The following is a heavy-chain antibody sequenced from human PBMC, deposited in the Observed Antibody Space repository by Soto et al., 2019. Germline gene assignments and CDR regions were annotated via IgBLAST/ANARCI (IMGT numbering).Heavy chain of an antibody. D-gene: IGHD5-18*01. V-gene: IGHV4-31*03. CDR3: AIFKGGIQLWLKGMDV. J-gene: IGHJ6*02. CDR2: IDYSGST. CDR1: GGSISSGGDY. Sequence: QVQLQESGPGLVKPSQTLSLTCTVSGGSISSGGDYWSWIRQHPGKGLEWIGYIDYSGSTYYNPSLRSRVTSSVDSSKNQSYLKRSSVTAADKAVYYGAIFKGGIQLWLKGMDVWGPGTTVTVPS.